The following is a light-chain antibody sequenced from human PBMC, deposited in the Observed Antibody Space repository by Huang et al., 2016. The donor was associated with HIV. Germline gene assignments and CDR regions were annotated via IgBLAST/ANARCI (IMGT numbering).Light chain of an antibody. Sequence: EIVLTQSPATRSLSAGERATLSCRASQSVITYLAWYKQKPGQAPRRLLYDASNRATGIPARFSGSGSGTDFTLTISSLEPEDFALYYWQQRSNWPSCGPGTKVDIK. CDR3: QQRSNWPS. CDR2: DAS. J-gene: IGKJ3*01. V-gene: IGKV3-11*01. CDR1: QSVITY.